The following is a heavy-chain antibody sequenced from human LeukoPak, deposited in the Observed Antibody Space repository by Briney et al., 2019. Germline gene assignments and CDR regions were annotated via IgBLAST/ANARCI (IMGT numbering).Heavy chain of an antibody. J-gene: IGHJ4*02. CDR2: IYTSGST. CDR3: VREGTYCSRTSCYDSFLDY. D-gene: IGHD2-2*01. V-gene: IGHV4-4*07. Sequence: SETLSLTCSVSGDSIRSYYWSWIRQPAGKGLEWIGRIYTSGSTNYNPSLKTRVTMSVDTSKNQFSLRLSSVTAADTAVYYCVREGTYCSRTSCYDSFLDYWGQGTLVAVSS. CDR1: GDSIRSYY.